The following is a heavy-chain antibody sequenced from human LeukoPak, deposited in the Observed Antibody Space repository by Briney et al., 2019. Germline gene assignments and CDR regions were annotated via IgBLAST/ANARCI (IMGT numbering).Heavy chain of an antibody. D-gene: IGHD3-10*01. Sequence: GGSLRLSCAASGFTFSSYAMSWVRQAPGKGLEWVAVISYDGSNKYSADSVKGRFTVSRDNSKNTLYLQMNSLRAEDTAVYYCAKDYYGSGSYFPSHFDYWGQGTLVTVSS. V-gene: IGHV3-30*18. J-gene: IGHJ4*02. CDR1: GFTFSSYA. CDR2: ISYDGSNK. CDR3: AKDYYGSGSYFPSHFDY.